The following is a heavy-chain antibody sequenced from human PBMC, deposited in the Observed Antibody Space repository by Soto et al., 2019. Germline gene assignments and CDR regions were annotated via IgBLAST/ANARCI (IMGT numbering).Heavy chain of an antibody. J-gene: IGHJ6*02. CDR3: AMVDLYVTPTPQDV. V-gene: IGHV1-18*01. CDR1: GYIFVNYG. CDR2: ISPYTGNK. D-gene: IGHD3-16*01. Sequence: QVQLEQSGDEVKKPGASVKVSCKASGYIFVNYGIAWVRQAPGQGLEWLGWISPYTGNKYYATQVQGRLTLTTDTSTSTAFMDLGSLTSADTAVYYCAMVDLYVTPTPQDVWGQGTTVTVSS.